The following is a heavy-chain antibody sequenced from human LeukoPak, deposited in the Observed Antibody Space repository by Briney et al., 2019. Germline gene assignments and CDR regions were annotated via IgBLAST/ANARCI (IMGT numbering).Heavy chain of an antibody. CDR2: ISYDGSNK. D-gene: IGHD3-22*01. V-gene: IGHV3-30-3*01. CDR3: ARDSGDYDSSGRASDY. CDR1: GFTFSSYA. J-gene: IGHJ4*02. Sequence: PGGSLRLSCAASGFTFSSYAMHWVRQAPGKGLEWVAVISYDGSNKYYADSVKGRFTISRDNSKNTLYLQMNSLRAEDTAVYYCARDSGDYDSSGRASDYWGQGTLVTVSS.